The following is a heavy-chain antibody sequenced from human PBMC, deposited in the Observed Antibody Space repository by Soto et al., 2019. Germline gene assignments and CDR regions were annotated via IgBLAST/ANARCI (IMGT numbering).Heavy chain of an antibody. D-gene: IGHD5-18*01. V-gene: IGHV1-18*01. Sequence: QVQLVQSGAEVKKPGASVKVSCKASGYTFTSYGINWVRQAPGQGLEWMGWISAYNGNTNYAQKLQGKGTMTTDTSTRKAYQELRSRTSGDTAVYFCSKTFGYSYAIDYRGQGTLVTVSS. CDR1: GYTFTSYG. J-gene: IGHJ4*02. CDR2: ISAYNGNT. CDR3: SKTFGYSYAIDY.